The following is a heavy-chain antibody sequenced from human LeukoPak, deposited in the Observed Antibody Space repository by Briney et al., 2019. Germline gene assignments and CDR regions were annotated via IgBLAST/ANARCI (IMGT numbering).Heavy chain of an antibody. CDR2: TYYRSKWYN. CDR3: ARTYYYGSGSYYPFGYYRFDY. CDR1: GDSVSSNSAA. D-gene: IGHD3-10*01. V-gene: IGHV6-1*01. J-gene: IGHJ4*02. Sequence: SQTLSLTCAISGDSVSSNSAAWNWIRQSPSRGLEWLGRTYYRSKWYNDYAVSVKSRITINPDTSKNQFSLQLNSVTPEDTAVYYCARTYYYGSGSYYPFGYYRFDYWGQGTLVTVSS.